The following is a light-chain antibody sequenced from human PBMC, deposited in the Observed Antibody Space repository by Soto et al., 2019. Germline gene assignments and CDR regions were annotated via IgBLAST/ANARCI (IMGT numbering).Light chain of an antibody. CDR1: QSVSSN. CDR2: GAS. J-gene: IGKJ2*01. V-gene: IGKV3-15*01. Sequence: EIVMTQSPATLSVSPGERATLSCRASQSVSSNLAWYQQKPGQAPRLLIYGASTRATGIPARFIGSGSGTEFTLTISSLQSEDCAVYYCQQYNNWPYTFGQGTKLEIK. CDR3: QQYNNWPYT.